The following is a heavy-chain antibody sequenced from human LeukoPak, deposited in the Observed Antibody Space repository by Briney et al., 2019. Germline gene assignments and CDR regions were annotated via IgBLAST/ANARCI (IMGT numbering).Heavy chain of an antibody. Sequence: GGTLRLSCAASGFTFSSYGMSWVRQAPGKGLEWVSAISGSGGSTYYADSVKGRFTISRDNSKNTLYLQMNSLRAEGTAVYYCAKEGVVVVDAIQDWGQGTLVTVSS. J-gene: IGHJ4*02. CDR2: ISGSGGST. CDR1: GFTFSSYG. V-gene: IGHV3-23*01. D-gene: IGHD2-15*01. CDR3: AKEGVVVVDAIQD.